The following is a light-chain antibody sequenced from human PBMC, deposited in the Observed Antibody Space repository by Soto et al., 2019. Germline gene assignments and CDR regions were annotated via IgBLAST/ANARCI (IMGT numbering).Light chain of an antibody. Sequence: EIVMTQSPATLSVSPGERATLPCRASQSVSSNVAWYQQTPGQAPRLLIYGASTRATGIPARFSGSGSGTEFTLTISSLQSEDFAVYYCQQYNNWWTFGQGTKVDIK. V-gene: IGKV3-15*01. CDR2: GAS. CDR1: QSVSSN. J-gene: IGKJ1*01. CDR3: QQYNNWWT.